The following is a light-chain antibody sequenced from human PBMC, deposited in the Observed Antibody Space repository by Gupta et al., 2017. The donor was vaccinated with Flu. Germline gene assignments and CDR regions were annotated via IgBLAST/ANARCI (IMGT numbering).Light chain of an antibody. CDR3: SSYAGSNNVV. J-gene: IGLJ2*01. Sequence: SALTQPPSASGSPGQSVTISCTGTSSDVGGYNYVSWYQQPPAKAPKLMIYEVSKRPSGVPDRFSGSKAGNTASLTVSGLQAEDEADYYCSSYAGSNNVVFGGGTKLTVL. CDR1: SSDVGGYNY. CDR2: EVS. V-gene: IGLV2-8*01.